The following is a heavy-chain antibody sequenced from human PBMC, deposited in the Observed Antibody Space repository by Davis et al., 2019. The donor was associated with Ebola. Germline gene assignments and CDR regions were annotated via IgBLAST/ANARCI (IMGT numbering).Heavy chain of an antibody. CDR1: CYTFTSSG. V-gene: IGHV1-18*01. J-gene: IGHJ4*02. D-gene: IGHD1-1*01. CDR2: ISPYNGNR. Sequence: ASVQVSCKASCYTFTSSGITWLRQAPGQGLQWMGWISPYNGNRHYEQRLQGRVTMTTDTSTGTGYMELRTLRSDDTAVYYCAREAGGNEMDWGQGTLVTVSS. CDR3: AREAGGNEMD.